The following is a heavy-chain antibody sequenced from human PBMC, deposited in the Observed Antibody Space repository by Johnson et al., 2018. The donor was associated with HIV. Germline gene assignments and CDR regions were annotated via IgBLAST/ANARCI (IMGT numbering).Heavy chain of an antibody. CDR1: GFSFSTYA. CDR2: ISYDGSNT. J-gene: IGHJ3*02. D-gene: IGHD1-14*01. CDR3: ARGRSGILILDDAFDI. V-gene: IGHV3-30*04. Sequence: QVQLVESGGGVVQPGRSLRLSCAASGFSFSTYAMHWVRQAPGKGLEWLIVISYDGSNTYYADSVKGRFTISRDNSKNTLYLQMNSLRAEDTAVYYCARGRSGILILDDAFDIWGQGTMVTVSS.